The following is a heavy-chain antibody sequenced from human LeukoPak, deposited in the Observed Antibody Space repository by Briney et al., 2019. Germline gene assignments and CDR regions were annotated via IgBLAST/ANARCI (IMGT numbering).Heavy chain of an antibody. D-gene: IGHD4-17*01. J-gene: IGHJ4*02. CDR1: GGSFSGYY. CDR3: ARRYGDYASTYYFDY. V-gene: IGHV4-34*01. Sequence: SETLSLTCAVYGGSFSGYYWSWIRQPPGKGLEWIGEINHSGSTNYSPSLKSRVTISVDTSKNQFSLKLSSVTAADTAVYYCARRYGDYASTYYFDYWGQGTLVTVSS. CDR2: INHSGST.